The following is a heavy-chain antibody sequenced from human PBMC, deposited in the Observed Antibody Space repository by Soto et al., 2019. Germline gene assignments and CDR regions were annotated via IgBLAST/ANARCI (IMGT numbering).Heavy chain of an antibody. D-gene: IGHD5-18*01. J-gene: IGHJ4*02. V-gene: IGHV3-23*01. CDR2: VRDDGGST. CDR3: TKRLQYPGTWGPFDY. Sequence: PGGSLRLSCAASGFSFGSYAMSWVRQAPGKGPEWVSSVRDDGGSTIYADSVKGRFTISRDNSKNILYLQMNSLRAEDTAIYYCTKRLQYPGTWGPFDYWGQGTLVTVSS. CDR1: GFSFGSYA.